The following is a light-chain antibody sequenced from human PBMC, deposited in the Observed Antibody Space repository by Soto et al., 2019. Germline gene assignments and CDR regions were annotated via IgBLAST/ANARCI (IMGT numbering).Light chain of an antibody. V-gene: IGKV3-20*01. CDR1: QSVTSK. Sequence: EVVLTQSPGTLSLSPGDRATLSCGASQSVTSKLAWYQQKPGQAPRLLISGASNRATGIPDRFSGSGSGTDFTLTISRLEPEDFALYFCQQYGNSQITFGLGTRLEI. CDR2: GAS. J-gene: IGKJ5*01. CDR3: QQYGNSQIT.